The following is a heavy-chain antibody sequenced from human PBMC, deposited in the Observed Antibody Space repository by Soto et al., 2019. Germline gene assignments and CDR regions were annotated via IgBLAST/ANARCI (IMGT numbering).Heavy chain of an antibody. J-gene: IGHJ3*02. CDR2: ISGSGGST. D-gene: IGHD3-22*01. CDR1: GFTFSSYA. Sequence: GGSLRLSCAASGFTFSSYAMSWVRQAPGKGLEWVSAISGSGGSTYYADSVKGRFTISRDNSKNTLYLQMNSLRAEDTAVYYCAKEDSDYDSSGYYAFDIWGQGTMVTVS. V-gene: IGHV3-23*01. CDR3: AKEDSDYDSSGYYAFDI.